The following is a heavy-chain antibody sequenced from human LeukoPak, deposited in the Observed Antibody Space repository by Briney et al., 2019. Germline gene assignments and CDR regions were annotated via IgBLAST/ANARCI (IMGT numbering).Heavy chain of an antibody. CDR3: AREGEQYDYVWGSYRQYNWFDP. CDR1: GGSISSGGYS. Sequence: SQTLSLTCAVSGGSISSGGYSWSWIRQPPGEGLEWIGYIYHSASTYYNPSLKSRVTISVDRSKNQFSLKLSSVTAADTPVYYSAREGEQYDYVWGSYRQYNWFDPWGQGTLVTVSS. D-gene: IGHD3-16*02. CDR2: IYHSAST. V-gene: IGHV4-30-2*01. J-gene: IGHJ5*02.